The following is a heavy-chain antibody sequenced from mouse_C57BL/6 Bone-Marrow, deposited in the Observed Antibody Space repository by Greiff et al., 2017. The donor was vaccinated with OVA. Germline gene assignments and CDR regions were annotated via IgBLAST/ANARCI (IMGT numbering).Heavy chain of an antibody. CDR3: AREEIYFDY. J-gene: IGHJ2*01. V-gene: IGHV1-66*01. CDR1: GYSFTSYY. CDR2: IYPGSGNT. Sequence: VKLQESGPELVKPGASVKISCKASGYSFTSYYIHWVKQRPGQGLEWIGWIYPGSGNTKYNEKFKGKATLTADTSSSTAYMQLSSLTSEDSAVYYCAREEIYFDYWGQGTTLTVSS.